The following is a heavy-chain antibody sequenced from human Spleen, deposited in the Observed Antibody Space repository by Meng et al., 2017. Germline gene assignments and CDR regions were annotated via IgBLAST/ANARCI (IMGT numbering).Heavy chain of an antibody. V-gene: IGHV3-23*01. J-gene: IGHJ4*02. D-gene: IGHD3-10*01. CDR1: GFTFRTYA. CDR3: ARNYYGSGSPQGY. CDR2: ISGSGGST. Sequence: GESLKISCAASGFTFRTYAMNWVRQAPGKGLEWVSVISGSGGSTNYADSVKDRFTISRDNAKSSLYLQMNSLRAEDTAVYYCARNYYGSGSPQGYWGQGTLVTVSS.